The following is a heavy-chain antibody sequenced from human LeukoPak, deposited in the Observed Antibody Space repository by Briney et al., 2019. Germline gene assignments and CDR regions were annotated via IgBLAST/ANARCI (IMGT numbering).Heavy chain of an antibody. CDR2: ISASGISI. CDR3: VPPAAGLHRTISTEYFQH. Sequence: GRSLRLSCAAAGLTFDSYDMYWVRQSPGKGPEWVSYISASGISIKYADSVKGRLTISRDNAKNLVYLQMDSLRAEDTAVYYCVPPAAGLHRTISTEYFQHWGQGTPVIVSS. D-gene: IGHD6-13*01. CDR1: GLTFDSYD. V-gene: IGHV3-48*03. J-gene: IGHJ1*01.